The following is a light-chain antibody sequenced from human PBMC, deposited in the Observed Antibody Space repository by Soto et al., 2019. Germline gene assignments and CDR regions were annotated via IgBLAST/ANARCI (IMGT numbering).Light chain of an antibody. CDR2: DAS. Sequence: IQLTQSPSTLSASVGERVTVTCRASQSINTWLAWYQQKPGKAPKLLIYDASSLQSGVPSRFTCRGSGTEFTLTSRSLQPDDFATYYCQQYDTYSRTFGQGTTVDIK. V-gene: IGKV1-5*01. J-gene: IGKJ1*01. CDR1: QSINTW. CDR3: QQYDTYSRT.